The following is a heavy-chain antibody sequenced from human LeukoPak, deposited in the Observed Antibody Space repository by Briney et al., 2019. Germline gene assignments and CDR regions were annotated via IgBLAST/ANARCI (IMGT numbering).Heavy chain of an antibody. D-gene: IGHD6-13*01. CDR1: GFTFSSYW. Sequence: PGGSLRLSCAASGFTFSSYWMHWVRQAPGKGLMWVSRINSDGSRSNHADSVKGRFTISRDNAKNTLYLQMNSLRAEDTALYYCARGMNSSSWWSWFDPWGQGTLVTVSS. J-gene: IGHJ5*02. V-gene: IGHV3-74*01. CDR2: INSDGSRS. CDR3: ARGMNSSSWWSWFDP.